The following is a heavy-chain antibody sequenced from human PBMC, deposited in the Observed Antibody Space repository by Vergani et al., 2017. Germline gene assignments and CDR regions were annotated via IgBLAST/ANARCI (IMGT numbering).Heavy chain of an antibody. Sequence: EVQLVQSGAEVKKPGATVKISCKVSGYTFTDYYMHWVQQAPGKGLEWMGLVDPEDGETIYAEKFQGRVTITADTSTDTAYMELSSLRSEDTAVYYCATDLACSGGSCSHIWFDPWGQGTLVTVCS. CDR2: VDPEDGET. J-gene: IGHJ5*02. D-gene: IGHD2-15*01. CDR1: GYTFTDYY. CDR3: ATDLACSGGSCSHIWFDP. V-gene: IGHV1-69-2*01.